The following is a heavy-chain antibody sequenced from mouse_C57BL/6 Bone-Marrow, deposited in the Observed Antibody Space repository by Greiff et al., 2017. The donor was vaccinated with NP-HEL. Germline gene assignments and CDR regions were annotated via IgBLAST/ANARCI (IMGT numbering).Heavy chain of an antibody. CDR3: AIIIYYYGSSLYYYAMDY. Sequence: QVQLQQSGPGLVQPSQSLSITCTVSGFSLTSSGVHWVRQPPGKGLEWLGVIWSGGSTDSNAAFISRLSISKDNSKSQVFFKMNSLQADDTAIYYCAIIIYYYGSSLYYYAMDYWGQGTSVTVSS. J-gene: IGHJ4*01. CDR1: GFSLTSSG. V-gene: IGHV2-4*01. D-gene: IGHD1-1*01. CDR2: IWSGGST.